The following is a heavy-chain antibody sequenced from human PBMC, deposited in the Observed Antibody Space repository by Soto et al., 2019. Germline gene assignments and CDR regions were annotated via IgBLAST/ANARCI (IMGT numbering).Heavy chain of an antibody. D-gene: IGHD1-26*01. CDR2: ISSSSSTI. J-gene: IGHJ6*02. CDR3: ARVGGATINGMDV. V-gene: IGHV3-48*02. Sequence: EVQLVESWGGLVQPGGSLRLSCAASGFTFSSYSMNWVRQAPGKGLEWVSYISSSSSTIYYADSVKGRFTISRDNAKNSLYLQMNSLTDEDTAVYYCARVGGATINGMDVWGQGTTVTVSS. CDR1: GFTFSSYS.